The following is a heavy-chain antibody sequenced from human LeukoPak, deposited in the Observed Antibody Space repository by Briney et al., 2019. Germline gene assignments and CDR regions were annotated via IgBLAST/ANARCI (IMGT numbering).Heavy chain of an antibody. D-gene: IGHD6-13*01. Sequence: GGSLRLSCAASGFTFSDHYMDWVRQAPGKGLEWVANIKQDGSEKYYVDSVKGRFTISRDNAKNSLYLQMNSLRAEDTAVYYCARSRREGYSSSWYDNYWGQGTLVTVSS. J-gene: IGHJ4*02. V-gene: IGHV3-7*01. CDR2: IKQDGSEK. CDR3: ARSRREGYSSSWYDNY. CDR1: GFTFSDHY.